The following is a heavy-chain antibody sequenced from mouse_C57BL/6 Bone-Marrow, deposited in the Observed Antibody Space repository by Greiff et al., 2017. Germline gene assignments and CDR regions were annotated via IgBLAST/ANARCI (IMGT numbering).Heavy chain of an antibody. Sequence: QVQLQQSGAELVRPGTSVKMSCKASGYTFTNYWIGWAKQRPGHGLAWIGGIYPGGGYTNYNEKFKGKATLTADKSSSTAYMQFSSLTSEDSAIYYCARWLPSYFDVWGTGTTVTISS. CDR2: IYPGGGYT. CDR1: GYTFTNYW. D-gene: IGHD1-2*01. J-gene: IGHJ1*03. V-gene: IGHV1-63*01. CDR3: ARWLPSYFDV.